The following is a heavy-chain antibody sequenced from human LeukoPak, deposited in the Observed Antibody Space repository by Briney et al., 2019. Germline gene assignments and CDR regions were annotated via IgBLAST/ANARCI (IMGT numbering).Heavy chain of an antibody. CDR1: GFTFSSYS. J-gene: IGHJ3*02. CDR3: ARTDYYDSTRPGDAFDI. CDR2: INWNGGST. Sequence: GGSLRLSCAASGFTFSSYSMNWVRQAPGKGLEWVSGINWNGGSTGYADSVKGRFTISRDNAKNSLYLQMNSLRAEDTALYYCARTDYYDSTRPGDAFDIWGQGTMVTVSS. D-gene: IGHD3-22*01. V-gene: IGHV3-20*04.